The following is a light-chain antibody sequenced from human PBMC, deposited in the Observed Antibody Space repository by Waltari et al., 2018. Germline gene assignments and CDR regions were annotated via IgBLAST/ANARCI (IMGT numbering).Light chain of an antibody. CDR2: SNN. J-gene: IGLJ2*01. Sequence: QSVLTQPPSASATPGQRVTISCSRSSPTIGSNAAYWYQQLPGTAPKLVIYSNNERPSGVPDRFSGSKSGTSASLAISGLQSEDEADYYCAAWDDSLSVVFGGGTKLTVL. V-gene: IGLV1-44*01. CDR1: SPTIGSNA. CDR3: AAWDDSLSVV.